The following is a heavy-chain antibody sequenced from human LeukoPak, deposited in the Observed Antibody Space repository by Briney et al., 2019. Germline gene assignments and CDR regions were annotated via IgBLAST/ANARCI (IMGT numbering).Heavy chain of an antibody. V-gene: IGHV3-23*01. CDR1: GFTFNSFA. J-gene: IGHJ4*02. CDR3: AKASQYSSGWYGDYFDY. CDR2: ISDDGDST. D-gene: IGHD6-19*01. Sequence: PGGSLRLSCAASGFTFNSFAMSWVRQAPGKGLEWVSTISDDGDSTYYADSVKGRFTISRDNSKNTLYLQMSSLRAEDTAVYYCAKASQYSSGWYGDYFDYWGQGTLVTVSS.